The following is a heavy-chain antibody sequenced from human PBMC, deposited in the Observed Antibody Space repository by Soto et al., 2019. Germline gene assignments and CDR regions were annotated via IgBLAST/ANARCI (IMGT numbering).Heavy chain of an antibody. CDR2: IIPIFGTA. D-gene: IGHD2-2*01. V-gene: IGHV1-69*01. J-gene: IGHJ6*02. Sequence: GAPVGVSSTASRGTIISYAISWVRPAPGQGLELMGGIIPIFGTANYAQKFQGRVTITADESTSTAYMELSSLRSEDTAVYYCARIRGYCSSTSCYPSLYYYYGMDVWGQGTTVTVSS. CDR3: ARIRGYCSSTSCYPSLYYYYGMDV. CDR1: RGTIISYA.